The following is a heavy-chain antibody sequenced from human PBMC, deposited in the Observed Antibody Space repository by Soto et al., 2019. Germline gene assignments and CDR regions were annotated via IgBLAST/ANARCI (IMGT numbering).Heavy chain of an antibody. CDR2: VNHSGST. Sequence: QVQLQQWGAVLLKPSETLSLTCAVYGGSFNAYYWSWIRQPPGKELEWIGEVNHSGSTTYNPSLKCRVTISVYTSKSQFSLKLSSMTAADTAVYYCARQWLVRYFDLWGRGTLVTVSS. CDR1: GGSFNAYY. J-gene: IGHJ2*01. CDR3: ARQWLVRYFDL. V-gene: IGHV4-34*02. D-gene: IGHD6-19*01.